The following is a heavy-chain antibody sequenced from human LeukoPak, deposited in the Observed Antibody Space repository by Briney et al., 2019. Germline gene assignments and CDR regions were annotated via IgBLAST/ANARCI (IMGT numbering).Heavy chain of an antibody. D-gene: IGHD3-10*01. CDR3: ARGPDSGTFYGSGSYYPLFY. Sequence: ASVKVSCKASGYTFTGYYMHWVRQAPGQGLEWMGWINPNSGGTNYAQKFQGRVTMTRDTSISTAYMELSRLRSDDTAVYYCARGPDSGTFYGSGSYYPLFYWGQGTLVTVSS. V-gene: IGHV1-2*02. J-gene: IGHJ4*02. CDR1: GYTFTGYY. CDR2: INPNSGGT.